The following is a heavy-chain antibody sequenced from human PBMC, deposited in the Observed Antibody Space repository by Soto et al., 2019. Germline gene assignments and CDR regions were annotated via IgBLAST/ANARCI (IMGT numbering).Heavy chain of an antibody. CDR2: IKSKTDGGTT. CDR3: TTLSGSYYVEGY. CDR1: GFTFSNAW. D-gene: IGHD1-26*01. J-gene: IGHJ4*02. Sequence: GGSLRLSGPASGFTFSNAWMSWVRQAPGKGLEWVGRIKSKTDGGTTDYAAPVKGRFTISRDDSKNTLYLQMNSLKTEDTAVYYCTTLSGSYYVEGYWGQGTLVTVSS. V-gene: IGHV3-15*01.